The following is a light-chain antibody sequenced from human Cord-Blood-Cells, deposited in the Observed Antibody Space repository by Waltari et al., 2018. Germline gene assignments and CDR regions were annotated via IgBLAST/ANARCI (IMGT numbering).Light chain of an antibody. Sequence: EIVLTQSPGHLSLSPGERATLSCRASQSVTSSYLAWYQQKPGQAPRLLIYGASSRATGIPDRFSGSGSGTDFTLTISRLEPEEFAVYYCQQYGSSPPLTFGGGTKVEIK. CDR1: QSVTSSY. J-gene: IGKJ4*01. V-gene: IGKV3-20*01. CDR2: GAS. CDR3: QQYGSSPPLT.